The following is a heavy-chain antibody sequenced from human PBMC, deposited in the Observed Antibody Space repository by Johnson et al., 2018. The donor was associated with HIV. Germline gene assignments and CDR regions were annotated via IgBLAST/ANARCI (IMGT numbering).Heavy chain of an antibody. J-gene: IGHJ3*02. CDR3: ASWPHGSGSYQIDI. CDR2: INQDGSEK. V-gene: IGHV3-7*02. Sequence: VQLVESGGGLVKPGGSLRLSCAASGFTFSNAWMSWVRQVPGKGLEWMANINQDGSEKYYVGSLEGRFTISRDNAKNSLYLQMNSLRAEDTAVYYCASWPHGSGSYQIDIWGQGTMVTVSS. D-gene: IGHD3-10*01. CDR1: GFTFSNAW.